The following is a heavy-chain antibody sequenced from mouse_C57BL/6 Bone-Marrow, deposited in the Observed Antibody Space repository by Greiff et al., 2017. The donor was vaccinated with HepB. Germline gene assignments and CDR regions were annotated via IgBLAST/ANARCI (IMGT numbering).Heavy chain of an antibody. CDR1: GFTFSDYG. CDR2: ISNLAYSI. V-gene: IGHV5-15*01. CDR3: ARGYDLAY. J-gene: IGHJ3*01. Sequence: EVNVVESGGGLVQPGGSLKLSCAASGFTFSDYGMAWVRQAPRKGPEWVAFISNLAYSIYYADTVTGRFTISRENAKNTLYLEMSSLRSEDTAMYYCARGYDLAYWGQGTLVTVSA. D-gene: IGHD2-3*01.